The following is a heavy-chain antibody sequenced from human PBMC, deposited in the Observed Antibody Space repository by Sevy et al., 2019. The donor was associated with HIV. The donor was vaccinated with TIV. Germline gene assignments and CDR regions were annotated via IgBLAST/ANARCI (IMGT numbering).Heavy chain of an antibody. CDR2: INPTDGST. CDR1: GYTFTSYY. J-gene: IGHJ6*02. D-gene: IGHD6-19*01. V-gene: IGHV1-46*03. CDR3: TRLVVAVTTLPYAMDV. Sequence: ASVKVSCKASGYTFTSYYMYWVRQAPGQGLEWMGRINPTDGSTSYAQKLQGRVTMTSDTSTSTVYMELSSLRSEATAVYYCTRLVVAVTTLPYAMDVWGQGTTVTVSS.